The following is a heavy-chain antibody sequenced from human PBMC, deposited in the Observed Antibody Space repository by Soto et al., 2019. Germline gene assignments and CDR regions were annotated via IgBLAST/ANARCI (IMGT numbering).Heavy chain of an antibody. D-gene: IGHD6-13*01. CDR3: ARDFESSWYFGYYGMDV. V-gene: IGHV3-7*03. CDR1: GFTFSSYW. Sequence: PGGSLRLSCAASGFTFSSYWVSWVRQAPGKGLEWVANIKQDGSEKYYVDSVKGRFTISRDNAKNSLYLQMNSLRAEDTAVYYCARDFESSWYFGYYGMDVWGQGTTVTVSS. CDR2: IKQDGSEK. J-gene: IGHJ6*02.